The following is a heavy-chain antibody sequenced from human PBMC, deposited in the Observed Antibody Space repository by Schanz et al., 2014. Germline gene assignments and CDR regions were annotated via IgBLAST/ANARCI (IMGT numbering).Heavy chain of an antibody. V-gene: IGHV3-66*01. CDR1: GFTFSSYS. J-gene: IGHJ4*02. D-gene: IGHD3-9*01. CDR3: ARTTNPFNFDSWPYLDY. CDR2: IYGGST. Sequence: EVQLLESGGGLLQPGGSLTLSCAASGFTFSSYSMNWVRQAPGKGLEWVSFIYGGSTYYTDSVKGRFTISRDNSKNTLYLQMNSLRAEDTAVYYCARTTNPFNFDSWPYLDYWGQGTLVTVSS.